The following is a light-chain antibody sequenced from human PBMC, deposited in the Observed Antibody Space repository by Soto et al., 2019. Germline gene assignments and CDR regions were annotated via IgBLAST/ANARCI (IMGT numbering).Light chain of an antibody. CDR2: GAS. CDR3: QQGGGT. Sequence: EIVMTQSPATLSVSPGERATLSCRASQSVSSNLAWYQQKPGQAPRLLIYGASTRATGIPARFSGSGSGTEFTLTINSLQSEDFAVYYFQQGGGTFGQGTKVEIK. J-gene: IGKJ1*01. CDR1: QSVSSN. V-gene: IGKV3-15*01.